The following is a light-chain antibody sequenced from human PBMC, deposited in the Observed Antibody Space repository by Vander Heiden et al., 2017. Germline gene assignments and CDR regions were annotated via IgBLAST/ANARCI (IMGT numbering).Light chain of an antibody. V-gene: IGKV3-11*01. CDR2: DVS. Sequence: EIVLTQSPATLSLSPGERATLSCRASQSVSSYLAWYQKNHGQATRLLIYDVSNRATGIPARFSGSGSGTDFTLTINSLEPEDFAVYYCQQRSNWPLTFGGGTKVEIK. J-gene: IGKJ4*01. CDR3: QQRSNWPLT. CDR1: QSVSSY.